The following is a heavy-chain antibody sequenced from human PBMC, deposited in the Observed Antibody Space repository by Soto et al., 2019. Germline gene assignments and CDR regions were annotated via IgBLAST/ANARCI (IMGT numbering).Heavy chain of an antibody. Sequence: GGSLRLSCAASGFTFSSYAMSWVRQAPGKGLEWVSASSGSGGSTYYADSVKGRFTISRDNSKNTLYLQMNSLRAEDTAVYYCAKDTGDYGDFNYYYYMDVWGKGTTVTVSS. CDR3: AKDTGDYGDFNYYYYMDV. CDR1: GFTFSSYA. CDR2: SSGSGGST. V-gene: IGHV3-23*01. D-gene: IGHD4-17*01. J-gene: IGHJ6*03.